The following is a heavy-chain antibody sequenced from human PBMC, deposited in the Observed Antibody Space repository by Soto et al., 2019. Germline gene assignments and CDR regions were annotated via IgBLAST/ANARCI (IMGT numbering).Heavy chain of an antibody. Sequence: QVQLVQSGAEVKEPGASVKVSCKASGYTFTNYDINWIRQATGQGPEWMGWVTPNSGNTGYAQKFQARVIMTRSTAINTAYMELKNLQPEDTAVYYWVAPTLRGLAADVWGQGTTVTVSS. CDR1: GYTFTNYD. D-gene: IGHD6-13*01. J-gene: IGHJ6*02. V-gene: IGHV1-8*01. CDR2: VTPNSGNT. CDR3: VAPTLRGLAADV.